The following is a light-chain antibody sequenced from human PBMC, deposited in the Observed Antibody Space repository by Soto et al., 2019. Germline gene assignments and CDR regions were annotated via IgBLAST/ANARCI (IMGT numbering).Light chain of an antibody. CDR1: QSISSY. Sequence: EIVLTQSPGTLSLSPVERATLSGMASQSISSYLAWYQQKPGQSPRLLIYDASNRATGIPARFSGSGSGTEFTLTITSLQSEDFAVYYCHQYNGWPRTFGQGTKVDIK. J-gene: IGKJ1*01. CDR2: DAS. CDR3: HQYNGWPRT. V-gene: IGKV3D-15*01.